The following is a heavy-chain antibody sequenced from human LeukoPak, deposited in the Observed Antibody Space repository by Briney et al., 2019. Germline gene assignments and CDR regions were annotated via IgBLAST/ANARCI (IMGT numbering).Heavy chain of an antibody. CDR1: GGXFSSYA. D-gene: IGHD6-13*01. CDR3: ARTGALAAAGVPIYYYGMNV. Sequence: ASVKVSCKASGGXFSSYAMSWVRQAPGQGREWMGGIIPIYGTANHGQKFQGRVSITADGSTGTAHMELSSLRSEDTAVYYCARTGALAAAGVPIYYYGMNVWGQGTTVTVSS. J-gene: IGHJ6*02. V-gene: IGHV1-69*13. CDR2: IIPIYGTA.